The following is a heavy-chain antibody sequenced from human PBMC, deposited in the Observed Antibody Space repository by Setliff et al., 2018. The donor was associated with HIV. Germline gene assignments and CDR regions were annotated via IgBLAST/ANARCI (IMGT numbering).Heavy chain of an antibody. CDR3: ATKVHCTNGVCLDAFDT. CDR1: GDSVSNGRYY. Sequence: KPSETLTLTCTVSGDSVSNGRYYWSWIRQPAGKGLEWIGHIYTSGSTDYNPSLKSRVTISVDTPKNQFSLKMSSVTAADTAVYYCATKVHCTNGVCLDAFDTWGQGTMVTVSS. J-gene: IGHJ3*02. D-gene: IGHD2-8*01. V-gene: IGHV4-61*09. CDR2: IYTSGST.